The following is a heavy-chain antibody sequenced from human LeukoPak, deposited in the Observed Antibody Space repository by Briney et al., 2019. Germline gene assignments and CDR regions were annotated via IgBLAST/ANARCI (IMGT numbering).Heavy chain of an antibody. CDR1: GGSISSSSYY. D-gene: IGHD5-24*01. Sequence: SETLSLTCAVSGGSISSSSYYWGWIRQPPGKGLEWIASISYSGSTYYNPSLKSRVTISVDTSKNQFSLKLTSVTATDTAMYYCARQDSEGRWPNDYWGQGTLVTVSS. CDR2: ISYSGST. V-gene: IGHV4-39*01. J-gene: IGHJ4*02. CDR3: ARQDSEGRWPNDY.